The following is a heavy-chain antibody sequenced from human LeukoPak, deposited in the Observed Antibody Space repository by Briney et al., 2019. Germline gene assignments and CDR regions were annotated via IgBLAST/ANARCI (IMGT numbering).Heavy chain of an antibody. CDR3: ARDKELYYGTDV. CDR1: GFTVSSNY. CDR2: IYSGGST. Sequence: GGSLRLSCAASGFTVSSNYMSWVRQAPGKGLEWVSVIYSGGSTYYADSVKGRFTISRDNSKNTLYLQMNSLRAEDTAVYYCARDKELYYGTDVWGQGTTVTVSS. V-gene: IGHV3-53*01. D-gene: IGHD3-10*01. J-gene: IGHJ6*02.